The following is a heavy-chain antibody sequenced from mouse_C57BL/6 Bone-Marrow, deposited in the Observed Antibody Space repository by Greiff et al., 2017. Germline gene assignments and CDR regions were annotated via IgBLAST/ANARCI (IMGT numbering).Heavy chain of an antibody. CDR3: ARDDRYFDV. J-gene: IGHJ1*03. V-gene: IGHV3-5*01. CDR2: IYYSGTI. Sequence: EVQLVESGPGLVKPSQTVFLTCTVTGISITTGNYRWSWIRQFPGNQLEWIGYIYYSGTITYNPSLTSRTTITRDTPKNQFFLEMNSLTAEDTATYYCARDDRYFDVWGTGTTVTVSS. CDR1: GISITTGNYR.